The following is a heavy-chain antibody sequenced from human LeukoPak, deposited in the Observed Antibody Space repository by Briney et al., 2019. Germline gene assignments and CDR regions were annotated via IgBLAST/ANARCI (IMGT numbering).Heavy chain of an antibody. CDR2: LSYSGST. J-gene: IGHJ4*02. CDR3: GGGDSSCGLFY. CDR1: GDSLSSETYY. D-gene: IGHD6-19*01. Sequence: SETLSLTCTVSGDSLSSETYYWGWIRQPPGKGLEWIGSLSYSGSTFYNPSLKSRVIIFVDTSKNQFSLKLTSRTAADTAVFYFGGGDSSCGLFYWGQGTLVNVSS. V-gene: IGHV4-39*02.